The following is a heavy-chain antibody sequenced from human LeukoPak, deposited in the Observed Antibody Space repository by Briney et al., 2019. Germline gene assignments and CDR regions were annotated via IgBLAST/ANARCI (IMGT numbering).Heavy chain of an antibody. CDR2: INPSGGST. CDR3: AREADIIAVAGRDYFDY. Sequence: ASVKVSCKASGYTFTSYYMHWVRQAPGQGLEWMGIINPSGGSTSYAQKFQGRVTMTRDTSTSTVYMELSSLRSEDTAVYYCAREADIIAVAGRDYFDYWGQGTLVTVSS. D-gene: IGHD6-19*01. V-gene: IGHV1-46*01. CDR1: GYTFTSYY. J-gene: IGHJ4*02.